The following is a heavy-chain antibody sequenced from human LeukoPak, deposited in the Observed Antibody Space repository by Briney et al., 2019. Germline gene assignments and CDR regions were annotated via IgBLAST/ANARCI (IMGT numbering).Heavy chain of an antibody. V-gene: IGHV3-74*01. D-gene: IGHD6-19*01. CDR1: GFTFSSYW. CDR2: INSDGSST. Sequence: GGSLRLSCAASGFTFSSYWMHWVRQAPGKGLVWVSRINSDGSSTTYAEFVKGRFTISRDNAKNTLYLQMNSLRAEDTAVYYCARDSSGWYYFDYWGQGTLVTVSS. CDR3: ARDSSGWYYFDY. J-gene: IGHJ4*02.